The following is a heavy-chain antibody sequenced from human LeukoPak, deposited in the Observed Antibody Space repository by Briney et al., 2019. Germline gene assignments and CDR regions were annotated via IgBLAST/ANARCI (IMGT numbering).Heavy chain of an antibody. CDR1: GGSISNGDYY. D-gene: IGHD4-17*01. CDR2: IYYSGST. CDR3: ARGDYGDNFDY. J-gene: IGHJ4*02. Sequence: SETLSLTCTVSGGSISNGDYYWSWIRQPPGKGLEWIGYIYYSGSTYYNPSLKSRVTISVDTSKNQFSLKLSSVTAADTAVYYCARGDYGDNFDYWGQGTLVTVSS. V-gene: IGHV4-30-4*01.